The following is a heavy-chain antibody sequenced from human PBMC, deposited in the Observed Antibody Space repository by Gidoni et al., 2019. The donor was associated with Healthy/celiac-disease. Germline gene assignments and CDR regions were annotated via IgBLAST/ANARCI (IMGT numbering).Heavy chain of an antibody. CDR3: ARASQGSSWRKGWFDP. J-gene: IGHJ5*02. D-gene: IGHD6-13*01. Sequence: EVQLVASGGGLVKPGGSLRLSCAASGFTFRSYSMNWVRQAPGKGLEWVSSISSSSSYIYYADSVKGRFTISRDNAKNSLYLQMNSLRAEDTAVYYCARASQGSSWRKGWFDPWGQGTLVTVSS. CDR1: GFTFRSYS. CDR2: ISSSSSYI. V-gene: IGHV3-21*01.